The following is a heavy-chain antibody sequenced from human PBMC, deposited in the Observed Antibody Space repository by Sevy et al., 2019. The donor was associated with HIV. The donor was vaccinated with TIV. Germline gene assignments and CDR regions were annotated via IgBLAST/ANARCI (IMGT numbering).Heavy chain of an antibody. V-gene: IGHV4-61*01. Sequence: SETLSLTCTVSGGSVSSGSYYWSWIRQRPGKGLEWTAYIYYSGSTNYNPSLKSRVTISVDTSKNQFSLKLSSVTAADTAVYYCARDVSYDSSGYYYAPYGMDVWGQGTTVTVSS. CDR1: GGSVSSGSYY. CDR3: ARDVSYDSSGYYYAPYGMDV. CDR2: IYYSGST. J-gene: IGHJ6*02. D-gene: IGHD3-22*01.